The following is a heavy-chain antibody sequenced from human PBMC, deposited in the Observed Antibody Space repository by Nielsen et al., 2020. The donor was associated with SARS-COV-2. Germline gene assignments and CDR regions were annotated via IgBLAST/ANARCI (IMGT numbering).Heavy chain of an antibody. J-gene: IGHJ6*02. CDR3: ARGGAAAGFYYYYGMDV. D-gene: IGHD6-13*01. V-gene: IGHV3-48*03. CDR1: GFTFSSYE. Sequence: GGSLRLSCAASGFTFSSYEMNWVRQAPGKGLEWVSYISSSGSTIYYADSVKGRFTISRDNAKNSLYLQMNSLRAEDTAVYYCARGGAAAGFYYYYGMDVWGQGTTVTVSS. CDR2: ISSSGSTI.